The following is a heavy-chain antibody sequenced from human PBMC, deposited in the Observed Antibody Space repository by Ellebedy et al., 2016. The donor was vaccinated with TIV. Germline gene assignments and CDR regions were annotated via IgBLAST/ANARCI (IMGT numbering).Heavy chain of an antibody. V-gene: IGHV4-31*03. D-gene: IGHD3-22*01. J-gene: IGHJ4*02. CDR2: CKYSGST. CDR3: SIGVDSSGYSLYFDY. Sequence: MPSETLSLTCKVSGGSITSGGYYWSWIRQHPGKGQEWIGYCKYSGSTYYDPSLKSRVNISVDTSKNQFSLKLSSVTAAAPAVYYCSIGVDSSGYSLYFDYWGKGTLVTVSP. CDR1: GGSITSGGYY.